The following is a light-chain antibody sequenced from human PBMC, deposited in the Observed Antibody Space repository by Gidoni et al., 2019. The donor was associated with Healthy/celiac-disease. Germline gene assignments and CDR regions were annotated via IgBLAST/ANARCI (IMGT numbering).Light chain of an antibody. V-gene: IGKV1-5*03. CDR3: QQYNSYPCT. CDR2: KAS. CDR1: QSISSW. J-gene: IGKJ1*01. Sequence: DIQMRQSPSTLSASVGDRVTITCRASQSISSWLAWYQQKPGKAPKLLIYKASSLESGVPSRFSGSGSGTDFTLTISSLQPDDFATYYCQQYNSYPCTFGHGTKVEIK.